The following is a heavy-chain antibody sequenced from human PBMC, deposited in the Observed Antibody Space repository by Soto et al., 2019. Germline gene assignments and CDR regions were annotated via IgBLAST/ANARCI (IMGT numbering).Heavy chain of an antibody. Sequence: EVQLLESGGGLVQPRGTLRLSCAASGFTFSSYAMSWVRQAPGTGLYLVSAISGSGGSTYYADSVKGRCTISRDNYKNTLYLQMNSLRAEDTAVYYCAKDTGSSSFGSYSYDMDVWGQGTTVTVSS. CDR1: GFTFSSYA. CDR3: AKDTGSSSFGSYSYDMDV. V-gene: IGHV3-23*01. CDR2: ISGSGGST. D-gene: IGHD6-13*01. J-gene: IGHJ6*02.